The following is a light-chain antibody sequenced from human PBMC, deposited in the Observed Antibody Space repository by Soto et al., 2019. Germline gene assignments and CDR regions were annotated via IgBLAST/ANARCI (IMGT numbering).Light chain of an antibody. CDR2: GTS. CDR1: QSVDSSY. Sequence: LTQSPGTLPLSPGERATLSCTASQSVDSSYLAWYQHKPGQAPRLLIYGTSSRATGISDRFSGSGSGTDFALTINRLEPEDFAVYYCQQYYNSLYSFSHRTKLEIK. J-gene: IGKJ2*01. V-gene: IGKV3-20*01. CDR3: QQYYNSLYS.